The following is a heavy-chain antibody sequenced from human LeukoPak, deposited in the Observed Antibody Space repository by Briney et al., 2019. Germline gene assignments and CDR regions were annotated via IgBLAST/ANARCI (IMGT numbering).Heavy chain of an antibody. CDR3: ARYSSSWFDP. V-gene: IGHV4-59*01. Sequence: SETLSLTCTVSGGSISSYYWSWIRQPPGKGLEWIGYIYYSGSTNYNPSLKSRVTISVDTSKNQFSLKLSPVTAADTAVYYCARYSSSWFDPWGQGTLVTVSS. J-gene: IGHJ5*02. D-gene: IGHD6-13*01. CDR2: IYYSGST. CDR1: GGSISSYY.